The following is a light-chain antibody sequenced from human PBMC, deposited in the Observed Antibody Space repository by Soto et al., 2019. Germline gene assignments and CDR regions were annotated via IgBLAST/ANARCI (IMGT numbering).Light chain of an antibody. CDR3: SSYTSSSTLAYV. V-gene: IGLV2-14*01. J-gene: IGLJ1*01. Sequence: QSVMTPPASVSGSPGQSITISCTGTRSDVGGYNYVSWYQQHPDKAPKLMIYDVINRPSGVSNRFSGSKSGNTASLTISGLQAEDEADYYCSSYTSSSTLAYVFGTGTKVTVL. CDR1: RSDVGGYNY. CDR2: DVI.